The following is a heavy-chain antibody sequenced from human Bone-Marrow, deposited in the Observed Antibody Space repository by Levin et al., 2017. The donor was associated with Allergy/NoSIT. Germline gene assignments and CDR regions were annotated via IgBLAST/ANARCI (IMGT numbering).Heavy chain of an antibody. V-gene: IGHV4-59*08. CDR1: GGSISSYY. D-gene: IGHD3-9*01. J-gene: IGHJ3*02. CDR2: IYYSGST. Sequence: PSETLSLTCTVSGGSISSYYWSWIRQPPGKGLEWIGYIYYSGSTNYNPSLKSRVTISVDTSKNQFSLKLSSVTAADTAVYYCARQPPYDILTGYLDDAFDIWGQGTMVTVSS. CDR3: ARQPPYDILTGYLDDAFDI.